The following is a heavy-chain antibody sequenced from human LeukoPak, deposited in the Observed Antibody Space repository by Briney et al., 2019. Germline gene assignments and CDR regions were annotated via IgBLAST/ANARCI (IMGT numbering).Heavy chain of an antibody. CDR1: GFTFSNNA. Sequence: GGSLRLSCAASGFTFSNNAMGWVRQAPGKGLEWVSATTAGGDYTYYADSVKGRFTISRDNSKNTLYLQMNSLRAEDTAVYYCAKVIVGAKAFDYWGQGTLVTVSS. D-gene: IGHD1-26*01. CDR2: TTAGGDYT. V-gene: IGHV3-23*01. J-gene: IGHJ4*02. CDR3: AKVIVGAKAFDY.